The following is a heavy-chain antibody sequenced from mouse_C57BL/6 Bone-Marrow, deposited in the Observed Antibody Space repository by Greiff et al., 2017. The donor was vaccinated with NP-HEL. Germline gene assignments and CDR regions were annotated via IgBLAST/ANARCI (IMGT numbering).Heavy chain of an antibody. Sequence: EVKLVESGEGLVKPGGSLKLSCAASGFTFSSYAMSWVRQTPEKRLEWVAYISSGGDYIYYADTVKGRFTISRDNARNTLYLQMSNLKSEDTAMYYCTRERGYYGSSYRYFDVWGTGTTVTVSS. V-gene: IGHV5-9-1*02. CDR2: ISSGGDYI. D-gene: IGHD1-1*01. CDR3: TRERGYYGSSYRYFDV. J-gene: IGHJ1*03. CDR1: GFTFSSYA.